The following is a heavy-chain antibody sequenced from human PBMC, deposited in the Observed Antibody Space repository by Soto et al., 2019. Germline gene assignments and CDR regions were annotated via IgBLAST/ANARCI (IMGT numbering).Heavy chain of an antibody. J-gene: IGHJ6*02. V-gene: IGHV1-18*01. CDR1: GYTFTSYG. CDR3: ARDDYYYGMDV. Sequence: QVYLVQSGAEVKKPGASVKVSCKTSGYTFTSYGISWVRQAPGQGLEWMGWISTYNTNIYYAQTLQGRVTLTTETSTSTGYMELRTLRSDDTAIYYCARDDYYYGMDVWGQGTTVTVSS. CDR2: ISTYNTNI.